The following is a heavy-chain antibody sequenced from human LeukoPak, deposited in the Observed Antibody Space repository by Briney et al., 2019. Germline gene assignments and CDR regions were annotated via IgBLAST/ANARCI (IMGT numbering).Heavy chain of an antibody. CDR3: AKRTYSSSGAFDY. CDR1: GFTFSNYA. CDR2: ITDSGIT. V-gene: IGHV3-23*01. Sequence: GRSLRLSCAASGFTFSNYAMSWVRQAPGKGLEWISTITDSGITYYADSVKGRFTISRDNSRNTLYLQMNSLRAEDTAVYYCAKRTYSSSGAFDYWGQGTLVTVSS. J-gene: IGHJ4*02. D-gene: IGHD6-6*01.